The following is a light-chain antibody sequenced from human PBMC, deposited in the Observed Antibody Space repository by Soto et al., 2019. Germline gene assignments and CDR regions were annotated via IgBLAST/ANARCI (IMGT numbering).Light chain of an antibody. V-gene: IGKV1-5*01. CDR2: DAS. Sequence: DIQMTPSPSTLSASVGDRLTITCRASQSISSWVAWYQQKPGKPPKLLIYDASSLESGVPSRFSGSGSGTEFTLTISSLQPDDFATYYCQQYNSYSFGQGTKVDIK. CDR3: QQYNSYS. CDR1: QSISSW. J-gene: IGKJ1*01.